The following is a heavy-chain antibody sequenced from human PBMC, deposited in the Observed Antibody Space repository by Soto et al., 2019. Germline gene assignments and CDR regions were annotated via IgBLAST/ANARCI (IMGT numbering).Heavy chain of an antibody. J-gene: IGHJ6*02. CDR3: ARDGYYDMGV. CDR1: GFTFSTYW. V-gene: IGHV3-74*01. Sequence: EVQLVESGGGLVQPGGSLRLSCAASGFTFSTYWMHWVRQAPGKGLVWVSRINSDGSTTNYADSVKGRFTISRDNAKSMLYLQMNSQRAEDTAVYYCARDGYYDMGVWGQGTTVTVSS. CDR2: INSDGSTT.